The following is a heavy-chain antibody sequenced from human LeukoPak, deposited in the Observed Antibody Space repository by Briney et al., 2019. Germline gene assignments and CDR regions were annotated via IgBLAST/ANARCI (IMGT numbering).Heavy chain of an antibody. CDR2: IYPGDSDT. CDR1: GYTFTNYW. Sequence: GESLKISCKASGYTFTNYWIGWVRQMPGKGLEWMGIIYPGDSDTRYSPSFRGQVIISADKSISTAYLQWSSLKASDTAMYYCARQGYALTRIAAYYYYYYMDVWGKGTTVTVSS. V-gene: IGHV5-51*01. CDR3: ARQGYALTRIAAYYYYYYMDV. D-gene: IGHD6-13*01. J-gene: IGHJ6*03.